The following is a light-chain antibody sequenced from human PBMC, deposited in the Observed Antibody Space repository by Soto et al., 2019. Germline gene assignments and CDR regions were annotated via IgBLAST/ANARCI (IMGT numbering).Light chain of an antibody. J-gene: IGKJ3*01. CDR3: QQYNNWPFT. CDR1: QSVSSN. Sequence: EIVMTQSPATLSVSPGERATLSCRASQSVSSNLAWYQQKPGQAPRLLIYGASTRATGIPAGFSGSGSGTEFTLTISSLQSGDFAVYYCQQYNNWPFTFGPGTKVDIK. CDR2: GAS. V-gene: IGKV3-15*01.